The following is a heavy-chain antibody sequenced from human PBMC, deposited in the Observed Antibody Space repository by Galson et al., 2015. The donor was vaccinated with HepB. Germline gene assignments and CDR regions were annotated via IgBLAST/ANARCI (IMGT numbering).Heavy chain of an antibody. D-gene: IGHD3-10*01. Sequence: SVKVSCKASGYIFSNYALNWVREAPGQGLEWMGWINTDTGNPTYAQVFTGRFVFSLDTSVTTSYLQISSLKAEDTAVYYCARSPYYGSGNYYNAWFDLWGQGTLVTVSS. CDR3: ARSPYYGSGNYYNAWFDL. CDR2: INTDTGNP. V-gene: IGHV7-4-1*02. CDR1: GYIFSNYA. J-gene: IGHJ5*02.